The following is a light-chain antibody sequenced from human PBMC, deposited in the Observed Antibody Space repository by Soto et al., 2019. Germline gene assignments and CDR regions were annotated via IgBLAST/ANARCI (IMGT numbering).Light chain of an antibody. CDR1: QSVSGSH. Sequence: IVLTQSPGTLSLSPGERATLSCRASQSVSGSHLAWYQQKPGQAPRLLLYGASTRATGIPDRFSGSGSGTDFTLTISRVEPEDFAVFYCQHYGSSQLTFGGGTKVEIK. CDR3: QHYGSSQLT. CDR2: GAS. V-gene: IGKV3-20*01. J-gene: IGKJ4*01.